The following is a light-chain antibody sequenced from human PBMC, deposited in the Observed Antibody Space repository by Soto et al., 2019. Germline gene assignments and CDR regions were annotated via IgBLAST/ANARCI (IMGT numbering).Light chain of an antibody. Sequence: EIVLTQSPDTLSLSPGERATLSCWASQSVSNSLAWFQQRPGQAPRLLIYGASDRATGIPARFSGTGSGTDFTLTISSLEPEDFAVYYCQQRAKWPRTFGQGTKVEIK. J-gene: IGKJ1*01. CDR1: QSVSNS. CDR2: GAS. V-gene: IGKV3-11*01. CDR3: QQRAKWPRT.